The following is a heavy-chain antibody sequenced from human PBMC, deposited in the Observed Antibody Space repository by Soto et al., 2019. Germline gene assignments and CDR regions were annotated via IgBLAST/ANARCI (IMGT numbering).Heavy chain of an antibody. J-gene: IGHJ4*02. Sequence: ASVKVSCKASGYTFTGYYMHWVRQAPGQGLEWMGWINPNSGGTNYAQKFQGWVTMTRDTSISTAYMELSRLRSDDTAVYYCARDARGDEVPMDYWGQGTLATV. V-gene: IGHV1-2*04. CDR1: GYTFTGYY. CDR2: INPNSGGT. CDR3: ARDARGDEVPMDY. D-gene: IGHD3-10*01.